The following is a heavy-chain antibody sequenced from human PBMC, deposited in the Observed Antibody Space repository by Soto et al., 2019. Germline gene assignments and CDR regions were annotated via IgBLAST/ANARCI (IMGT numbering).Heavy chain of an antibody. CDR3: ARWETVTTYFDY. D-gene: IGHD4-17*01. CDR2: IHYSGST. J-gene: IGHJ4*02. CDR1: GGSISTYY. V-gene: IGHV4-59*08. Sequence: AETLSLTCTVSGGSISTYYWSWIRQPPGKGLEWIGYIHYSGSTNYNPSLKSRATISVDTSKNQFSLKLSSLTAADTAVYYCARWETVTTYFDYWGQGTLVTVSS.